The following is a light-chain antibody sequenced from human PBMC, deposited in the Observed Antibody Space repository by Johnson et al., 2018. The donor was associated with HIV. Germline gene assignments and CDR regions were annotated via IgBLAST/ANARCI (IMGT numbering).Light chain of an antibody. CDR2: ANN. CDR3: GTWDSSLSAYV. CDR1: SSNIGSNY. J-gene: IGLJ1*01. V-gene: IGLV1-51*01. Sequence: QSVLTQPPSVSAAPGQKVTISCSGSSSNIGSNYVSWYQQLPGTAPRLLISANNERPSGIPDRISGSKSGTSATLGITGLQTGDEADYYCGTWDSSLSAYVFGTGTKGTVL.